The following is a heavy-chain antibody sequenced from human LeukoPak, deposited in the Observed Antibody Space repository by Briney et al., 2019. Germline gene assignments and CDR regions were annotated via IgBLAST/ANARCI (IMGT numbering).Heavy chain of an antibody. CDR3: ARDVYYAMDV. CDR1: GFTFSGYA. V-gene: IGHV3-23*03. CDR2: IFASGSTT. Sequence: GGSLRLSCAASGFTFSGYAMNWVRQAPGKGLEWVSLIFASGSTTKYADSVKGRFTISRDNSKNTLYLQMNSLRAEDTAVYYCARDVYYAMDVWGQGTTVTVSS. J-gene: IGHJ6*02.